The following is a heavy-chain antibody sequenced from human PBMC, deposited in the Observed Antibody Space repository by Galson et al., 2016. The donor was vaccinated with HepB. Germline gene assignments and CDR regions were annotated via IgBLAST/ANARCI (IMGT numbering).Heavy chain of an antibody. V-gene: IGHV3-11*01. D-gene: IGHD5-12*01. Sequence: SLRLSCAASGFTSSDYYMGWIRQAPGKGLEWVAYISSSGSTMSYADPVKGRFTISRDNAKNLLLLQMNNLRADDTAVYYCARDGLRIAVKYYFAMDVWGQGTTVTVSS. CDR2: ISSSGSTM. J-gene: IGHJ6*02. CDR1: GFTSSDYY. CDR3: ARDGLRIAVKYYFAMDV.